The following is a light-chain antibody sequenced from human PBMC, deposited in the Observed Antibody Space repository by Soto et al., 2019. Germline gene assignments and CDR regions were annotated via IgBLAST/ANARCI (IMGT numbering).Light chain of an antibody. CDR2: GAS. CDR1: QSISSSY. J-gene: IGKJ2*01. V-gene: IGKV3-20*01. Sequence: EIVLTQSPGTLSLSPGERAILACRASQSISSSYLAWYQQKPGQAPRLLIYGASSRATGIPDRFSGSGSGTDFTLTISRLEPEDFAVYYCQFFGSSRYTFGQGTNLEIK. CDR3: QFFGSSRYT.